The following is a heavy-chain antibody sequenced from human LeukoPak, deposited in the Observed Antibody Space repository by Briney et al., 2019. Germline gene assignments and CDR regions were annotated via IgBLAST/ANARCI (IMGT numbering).Heavy chain of an antibody. CDR1: GGSISSYY. V-gene: IGHV4-59*01. D-gene: IGHD2-21*02. Sequence: TSETLSLTCTVSGGSISSYYWSWIRQPPGKGLEWIGYIYYSGTTNYNPSLKSRVIISVDTSKNQFSLKLSPVIAADTAVYYCARGGYCGGDCYFYYWGQGTLVTVSS. J-gene: IGHJ4*02. CDR2: IYYSGTT. CDR3: ARGGYCGGDCYFYY.